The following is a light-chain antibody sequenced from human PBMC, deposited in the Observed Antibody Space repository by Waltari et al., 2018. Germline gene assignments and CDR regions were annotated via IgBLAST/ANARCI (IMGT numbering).Light chain of an antibody. CDR1: TSNIGGNS. CDR2: SSH. Sequence: LTQPPSASGTPGQRVTISCSGSTSNIGGNSVPWYQQLPGTAPKLLMYSSHQRPSGVPDRFSGSKSGTSASLAISELQSDDEGDYYCATWDDSLSVYVFGSGTTVTVL. V-gene: IGLV1-44*01. CDR3: ATWDDSLSVYV. J-gene: IGLJ6*01.